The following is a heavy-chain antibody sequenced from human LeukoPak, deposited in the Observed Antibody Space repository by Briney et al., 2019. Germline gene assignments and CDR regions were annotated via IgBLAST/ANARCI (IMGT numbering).Heavy chain of an antibody. CDR2: ISAYNGNT. V-gene: IGHV1-18*01. Sequence: GASVKVSCKASGYTFTSYGISWVRQAPGQGLEWMGWISAYNGNTNYAQKLQGRVTMTTDTSTSTAYMELRSLRSDDTAVYYCARDEYYYGSGSYFWFDAWGQGTLVTVSS. D-gene: IGHD3-10*01. J-gene: IGHJ5*02. CDR1: GYTFTSYG. CDR3: ARDEYYYGSGSYFWFDA.